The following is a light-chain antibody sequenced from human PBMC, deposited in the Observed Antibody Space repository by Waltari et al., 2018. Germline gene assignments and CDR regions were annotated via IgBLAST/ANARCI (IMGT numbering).Light chain of an antibody. CDR1: ISDVGGYNF. CDR2: EVN. Sequence: QSALTQPASVSGSPGQSITISCTGTISDVGGYNFVSWYQQEHPGKAPKLLIFEVNNRPSEISDRFFGSKSGNTASLTISGIQAEDEADYYCSSYTSSHTVVFGGGTKLTVL. J-gene: IGLJ3*02. V-gene: IGLV2-14*01. CDR3: SSYTSSHTVV.